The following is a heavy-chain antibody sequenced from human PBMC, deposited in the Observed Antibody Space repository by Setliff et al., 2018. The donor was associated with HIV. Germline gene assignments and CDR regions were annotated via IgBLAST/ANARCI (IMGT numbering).Heavy chain of an antibody. V-gene: IGHV1-69*05. CDR3: ALSEYCSGGSCSRKNWFAL. Sequence: SVKVSCKASGYPFTSYGLCWVRQAPGQGLEWMGGIIPMFGTTNYAQKFQGRVTMTRDTSTSTVYMELSSLTSEDTALYYCALSEYCSGGSCSRKNWFALWGQGTLVTVS. CDR2: IIPMFGTT. J-gene: IGHJ5*02. D-gene: IGHD2-15*01. CDR1: GYPFTSYG.